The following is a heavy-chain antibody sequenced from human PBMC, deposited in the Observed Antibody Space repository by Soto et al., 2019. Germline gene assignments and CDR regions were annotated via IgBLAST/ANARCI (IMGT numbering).Heavy chain of an antibody. CDR1: GFTFSSYA. V-gene: IGHV3-30-3*01. Sequence: LRLSCAASGFTFSSYAMHWVRQAPGKGLEWVAVISYDGSNKYYADSVKGRFTISRDNSKNTLYLQMNSLRAEDTAVYYCARDTYFDYWGQGTRVTVSS. J-gene: IGHJ4*02. CDR3: ARDTYFDY. CDR2: ISYDGSNK.